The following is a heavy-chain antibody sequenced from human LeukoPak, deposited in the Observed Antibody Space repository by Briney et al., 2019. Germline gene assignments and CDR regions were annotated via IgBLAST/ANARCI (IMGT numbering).Heavy chain of an antibody. V-gene: IGHV4-39*01. CDR2: IYYSGST. CDR3: ARSSCGGDCYSILTPYFDY. J-gene: IGHJ4*02. Sequence: SETLSLTCTVSGGSISNRNYHWGWIRQPPGKGLEWIGSIYYSGSTYYNPSLKSRVTISVDTSKNQFSLKLSSVTAADTAVYYCARSSCGGDCYSILTPYFDYWGQGTLVTVSS. D-gene: IGHD2-21*02. CDR1: GGSISNRNYH.